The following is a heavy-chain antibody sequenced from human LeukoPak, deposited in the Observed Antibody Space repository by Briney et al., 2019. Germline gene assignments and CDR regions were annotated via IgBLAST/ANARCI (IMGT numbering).Heavy chain of an antibody. CDR1: GGSISSYY. CDR2: IYYSGST. D-gene: IGHD6-13*01. J-gene: IGHJ4*02. Sequence: SETLSLTCTVSGGSISSYYWSWIRQPPGKGLEWIGYIYYSGSTKYNPSLKSRVTISVDTSKNQFSLKLSSVTAADTAVYYCARALPYSSSLGYFDYWGQGTLVTVSS. CDR3: ARALPYSSSLGYFDY. V-gene: IGHV4-59*01.